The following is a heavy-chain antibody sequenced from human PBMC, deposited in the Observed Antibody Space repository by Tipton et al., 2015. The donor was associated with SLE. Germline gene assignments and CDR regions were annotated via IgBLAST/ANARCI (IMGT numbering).Heavy chain of an antibody. CDR1: GFTFSSHW. D-gene: IGHD1-26*01. Sequence: SLRLSCAASGFTFSSHWMHWVRQAPGKGLVWVSRIRYDGSSITYADSVTGRFTISRDNAKNTLYLQMNSLRAEDTAVYYCARLPQWELKPWDSWGQGTLVIVSS. V-gene: IGHV3-74*01. CDR3: ARLPQWELKPWDS. CDR2: IRYDGSSI. J-gene: IGHJ4*02.